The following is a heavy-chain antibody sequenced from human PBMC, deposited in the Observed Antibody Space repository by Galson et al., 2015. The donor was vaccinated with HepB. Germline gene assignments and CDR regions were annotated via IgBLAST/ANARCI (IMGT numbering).Heavy chain of an antibody. CDR1: GFSLSTSGVG. D-gene: IGHD3-10*01. CDR2: IYWDDDK. Sequence: PALVKPTQTLTLTCTFSGFSLSTSGVGVGWIRQPPGKALEWLALIYWDDDKRYSPSLKSRLTITKDTSKNQVVLTMTNMDPVDTATYYCAHSPGYYGSGSWWFDPWGQGTLVTVSS. J-gene: IGHJ5*02. V-gene: IGHV2-5*02. CDR3: AHSPGYYGSGSWWFDP.